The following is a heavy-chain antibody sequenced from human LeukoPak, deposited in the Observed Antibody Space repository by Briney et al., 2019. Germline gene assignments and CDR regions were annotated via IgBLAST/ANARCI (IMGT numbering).Heavy chain of an antibody. V-gene: IGHV4-4*07. D-gene: IGHD2-21*02. J-gene: IGHJ1*01. Sequence: SETLSLTCSVSGASISSYYWSWIRQPAGKGLEWIGRIYTSANSIYNPSLKSRVTMSVDTSKNQFSLNLRSVTAADTAVYYCERGYSGDFEYFHQWGQGTLVTVSS. CDR1: GASISSYY. CDR3: ERGYSGDFEYFHQ. CDR2: IYTSANS.